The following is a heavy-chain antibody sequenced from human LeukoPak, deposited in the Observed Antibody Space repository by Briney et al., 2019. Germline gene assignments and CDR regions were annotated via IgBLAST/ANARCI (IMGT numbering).Heavy chain of an antibody. J-gene: IGHJ4*02. CDR3: AREGGPYRPLDY. CDR2: VNLQGST. CDR1: GGSITNTNY. V-gene: IGHV4-4*02. Sequence: PSETLSLTCGVSGGSITNTNYWTWVRQPPGKGLEWIGEVNLQGSTNYDPSLMGRVAISVDTSENHISLQLTSVTAADTAVYYCAREGGPYRPLDYSGQGTLVTVSS.